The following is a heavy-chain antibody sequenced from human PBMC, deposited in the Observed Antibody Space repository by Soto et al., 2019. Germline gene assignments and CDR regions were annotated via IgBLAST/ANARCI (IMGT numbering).Heavy chain of an antibody. J-gene: IGHJ4*02. CDR2: FDPEDGET. Sequence: ASVKVSCKVSGYTLTELSMHWVRQAPGKGLEWMGGFDPEDGETIYAQKFQGRVTMTEDTSTDTAYMELNSLRSEDTAVYYCATDYGERINYDDSSGYYSYWGQGTLVTVSS. D-gene: IGHD3-22*01. CDR3: ATDYGERINYDDSSGYYSY. CDR1: GYTLTELS. V-gene: IGHV1-24*01.